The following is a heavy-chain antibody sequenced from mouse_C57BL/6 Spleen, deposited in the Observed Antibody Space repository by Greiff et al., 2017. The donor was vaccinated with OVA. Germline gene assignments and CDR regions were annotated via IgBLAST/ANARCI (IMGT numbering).Heavy chain of an antibody. CDR1: GYAFSSYW. Sequence: QVQLQQSGAELVKPGASVKISCKASGYAFSSYWMNWVKQGPGKGLEWIGQIYPGDGDTNYNGKFKGKATLTADKSSSTAYMQLSSLTSEDSAVYFVARWGATGTWALDYWGQVTSVTVSS. D-gene: IGHD4-1*01. CDR3: ARWGATGTWALDY. CDR2: IYPGDGDT. J-gene: IGHJ4*01. V-gene: IGHV1-80*01.